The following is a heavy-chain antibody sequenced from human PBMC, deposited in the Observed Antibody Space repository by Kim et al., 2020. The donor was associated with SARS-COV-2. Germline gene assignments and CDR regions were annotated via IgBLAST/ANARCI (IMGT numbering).Heavy chain of an antibody. Sequence: SVKVSCKASGGTFSSYAISWVRQAPGQGLEWMGGIIPIFGTANYAQKFQGRVTITADESTSTAYMELSSLRSEDTAVYYCAREGGSSPVDAFDIWGQGTMVTVSS. J-gene: IGHJ3*02. CDR2: IIPIFGTA. CDR3: AREGGSSPVDAFDI. CDR1: GGTFSSYA. D-gene: IGHD1-26*01. V-gene: IGHV1-69*13.